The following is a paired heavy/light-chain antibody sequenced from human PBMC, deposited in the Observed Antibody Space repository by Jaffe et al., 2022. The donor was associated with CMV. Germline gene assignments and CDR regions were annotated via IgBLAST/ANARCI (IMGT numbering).Light chain of an antibody. CDR2: AVS. CDR3: QQSYSTPFT. V-gene: IGKV1-39*01. Sequence: DIQMTQSPSSLSASVGDRVTITCRASQSIRRYLNWYQQKPGKAPKVLIYAVSSLQSGVPSRFSGSGSGTDFTLIISSLQPEDFATYYCQQSYSTPFTFGPGTKVDIK. CDR1: QSIRRY. J-gene: IGKJ3*01.
Heavy chain of an antibody. D-gene: IGHD1-26*01. CDR1: GFSLTTSGMC. Sequence: QVTLRESGPALVKSTQTLTLTCTFSGFSLTTSGMCVSWIRQSPGKALEWLALIDWDDVKFYSTSLRTRLTISKDTSKRQVVLTMTNMGPVDTATYYCARIRATVDYSGTYDWGFFDYWGQGTLVTVSS. CDR2: IDWDDVK. J-gene: IGHJ4*02. CDR3: ARIRATVDYSGTYDWGFFDY. V-gene: IGHV2-70*01.